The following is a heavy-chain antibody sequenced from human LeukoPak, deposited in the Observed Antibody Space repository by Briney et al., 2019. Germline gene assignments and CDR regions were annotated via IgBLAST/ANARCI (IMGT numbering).Heavy chain of an antibody. V-gene: IGHV3-7*03. CDR2: IKQDGSEK. CDR1: GFTFSSYW. Sequence: GGSLRLSCAASGFTFSSYWMSWVRQAPGKGLEWVANIKQDGSEKYYVDSVKGRFTISRDNAKNSLYLQMNSLRAEDTALYYCAKAYTPMSRFGEFYFDYWGQGTLVTVSS. CDR3: AKAYTPMSRFGEFYFDY. D-gene: IGHD3-10*01. J-gene: IGHJ4*02.